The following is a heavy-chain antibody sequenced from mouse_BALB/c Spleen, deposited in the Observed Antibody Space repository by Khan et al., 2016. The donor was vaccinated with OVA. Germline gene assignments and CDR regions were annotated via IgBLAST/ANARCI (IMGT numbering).Heavy chain of an antibody. D-gene: IGHD1-1*01. Sequence: VQLQQSGPGLVKPSQSLSLTCTVTDYSITSDYAWDWIRQFPGNKLEWMGYLSYGGSTSYNPSLKSRISITRDTSKNQFFLQLNSVTTEDTATYYCARKNYYGYAMDYWGQGTSVTVSS. J-gene: IGHJ4*01. V-gene: IGHV3-2*02. CDR1: DYSITSDYA. CDR3: ARKNYYGYAMDY. CDR2: LSYGGST.